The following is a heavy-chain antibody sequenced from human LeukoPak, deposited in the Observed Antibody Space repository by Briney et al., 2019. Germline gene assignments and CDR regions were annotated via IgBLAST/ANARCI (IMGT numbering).Heavy chain of an antibody. Sequence: GGSLRLSCAASGFTFSSYAMSWVRQAPGKGLEWVSAISGSGGSTYYADSVKGRFTISRDNSKNTLYLQMNSLRAEDTAVYYCEKDLRSSQVIDYWGQGTLVTVSS. CDR3: EKDLRSSQVIDY. CDR2: ISGSGGST. V-gene: IGHV3-23*01. CDR1: GFTFSSYA. J-gene: IGHJ4*02. D-gene: IGHD6-13*01.